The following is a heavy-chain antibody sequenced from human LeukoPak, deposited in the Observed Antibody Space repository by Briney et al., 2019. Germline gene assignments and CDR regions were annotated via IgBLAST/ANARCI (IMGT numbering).Heavy chain of an antibody. D-gene: IGHD4/OR15-4a*01. CDR1: GFTVSSNY. V-gene: IGHV3-23*01. J-gene: IGHJ4*02. CDR2: ISGSGGST. CDR3: AKPYSFYGDFDY. Sequence: GGSLRLSCAASGFTVSSNYMSWVRQAPGKGLEWVSAISGSGGSTYYADSVKGRFTISRDNSKNTLYLQTNSLRAEDTAVYYCAKPYSFYGDFDYWGQGTLVTVSS.